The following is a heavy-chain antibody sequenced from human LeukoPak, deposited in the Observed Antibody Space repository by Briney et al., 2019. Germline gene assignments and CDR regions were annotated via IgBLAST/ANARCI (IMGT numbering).Heavy chain of an antibody. D-gene: IGHD5-24*01. CDR1: GFTFSGSA. CDR2: ISFSGGNT. V-gene: IGHV3-23*01. CDR3: ARDIQLST. Sequence: GGSLRLSCAASGFTFSGSAMSWVRQAPGKGLEWVSLISFSGGNTYYADSVKGRFTISRDNSKDTPYLQMNSLRAEDTAIYYCARDIQLSTWGQGTMVTVSS. J-gene: IGHJ3*01.